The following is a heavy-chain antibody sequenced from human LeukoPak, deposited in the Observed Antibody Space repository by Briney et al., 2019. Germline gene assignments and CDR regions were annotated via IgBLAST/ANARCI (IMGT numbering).Heavy chain of an antibody. Sequence: GASVKVSCKASGGTFSSYAISWVRQAPGQGLEWMGRIIPIFGTANYAQKFQGRVTITTDESTSTAYMELSSLRSEDTAVYYCARRGGMRVGYYDSSGPDWYFDLWGRGTLVTVSS. CDR3: ARRGGMRVGYYDSSGPDWYFDL. CDR2: IIPIFGTA. D-gene: IGHD3-22*01. V-gene: IGHV1-69*05. CDR1: GGTFSSYA. J-gene: IGHJ2*01.